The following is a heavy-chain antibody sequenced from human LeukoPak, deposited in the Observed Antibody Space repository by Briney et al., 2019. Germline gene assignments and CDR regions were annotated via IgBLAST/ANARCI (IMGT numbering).Heavy chain of an antibody. D-gene: IGHD6-19*01. CDR2: INHSGST. Sequence: SETLSLTCTVSGGSISSYYWSWIRQPPGKGLEWIGEINHSGSTNYNPSLKSRVTISVDTSKNQFSLKLSSVTAADTAVYYCARGGVAGIDYWGQGTLVTVSS. J-gene: IGHJ4*02. V-gene: IGHV4-34*01. CDR1: GGSISSYY. CDR3: ARGGVAGIDY.